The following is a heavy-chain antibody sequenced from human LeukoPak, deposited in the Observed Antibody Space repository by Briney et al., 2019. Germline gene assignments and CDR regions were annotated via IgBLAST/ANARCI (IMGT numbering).Heavy chain of an antibody. J-gene: IGHJ5*02. D-gene: IGHD2-2*01. Sequence: PGGSLRLSCAASGFTFSDYYMSWIRQAPGKGLEWVSYISSSGSTIYYADSVKGRFTISRDNAKNSLYLQMNSLRAEDTAVYYCARGRGALVVPPKANWFDPWGQGTLVTVSS. CDR3: ARGRGALVVPPKANWFDP. V-gene: IGHV3-11*01. CDR2: ISSSGSTI. CDR1: GFTFSDYY.